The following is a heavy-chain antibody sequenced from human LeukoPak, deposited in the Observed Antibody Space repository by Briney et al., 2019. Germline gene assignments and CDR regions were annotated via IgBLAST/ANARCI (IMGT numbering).Heavy chain of an antibody. D-gene: IGHD6-19*01. CDR3: ARTILEILKYSSGWYFDY. CDR1: GGSISSGGYY. CDR2: IYYSGST. J-gene: IGHJ4*02. V-gene: IGHV4-31*03. Sequence: ASETLSLTCTVSGGSISSGGYYWSWIRQHPGKGLEWIGYIYYSGSTYYNPSLKSRVTISVDTSKNQFSLKLSSVTAADTAVYYCARTILEILKYSSGWYFDYWGQGTLVTVSS.